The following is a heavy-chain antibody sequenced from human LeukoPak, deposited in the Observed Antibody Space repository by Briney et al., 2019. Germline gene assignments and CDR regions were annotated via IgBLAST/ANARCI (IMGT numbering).Heavy chain of an antibody. J-gene: IGHJ5*02. CDR3: ARDRGSSSSRWFDP. CDR1: GFTFSSYS. V-gene: IGHV3-21*01. CDR2: ISSSSSYI. Sequence: PGGSQRLSCAASGFTFSSYSMNWVRQAPGKGLEWVSSISSSSSYIYYADSVKGRFTISRDNAKNSLYLQMNSLRAEDTAVYYCARDRGSSSSRWFDPWGQGTLVTVSS. D-gene: IGHD6-6*01.